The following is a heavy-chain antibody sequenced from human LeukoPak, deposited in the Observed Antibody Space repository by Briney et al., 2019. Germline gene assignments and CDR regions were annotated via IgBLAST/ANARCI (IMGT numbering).Heavy chain of an antibody. CDR1: GFTFNSYS. CDR3: ARGVYGSGSSDY. D-gene: IGHD3-10*01. J-gene: IGHJ4*02. CDR2: ISSSSSTI. V-gene: IGHV3-48*02. Sequence: PGGSLRLSCAASGFTFNSYSMNWVRQAPGKGLEWVSYISSSSSTIYYTDSVKGRFTISRDNAKNSLYLQMNSLRDEDTAVYYCARGVYGSGSSDYRGQGTLVTVAS.